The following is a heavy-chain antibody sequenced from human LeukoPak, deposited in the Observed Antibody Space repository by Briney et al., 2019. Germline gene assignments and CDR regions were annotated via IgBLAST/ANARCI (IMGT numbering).Heavy chain of an antibody. J-gene: IGHJ4*02. V-gene: IGHV3-48*01. CDR2: ISSGSSAI. D-gene: IGHD7-27*01. CDR3: GTGDPRFDY. CDR1: GFSFSTYS. Sequence: GGSLRLSCAASGFSFSTYSMNWVRQAPGKGLQWVSYISSGSSAIYYTDSVKGRFTITRDDAKNSVYLQMNSLRTEDTAVYYCGTGDPRFDYWGQGILVTVAS.